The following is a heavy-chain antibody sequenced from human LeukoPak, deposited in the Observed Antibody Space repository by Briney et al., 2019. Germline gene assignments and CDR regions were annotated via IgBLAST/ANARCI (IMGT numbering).Heavy chain of an antibody. J-gene: IGHJ4*02. CDR3: AKAGLLGEISGYLDGN. D-gene: IGHD3-22*01. V-gene: IGHV3-30*18. Sequence: GMSLRLSCAASEFTFGSYGMHWVRQAPGKGLEWVAVVSRGGNNKFYADSVKGRFTISRDNSKNTLYLGMRSLRAEDTAVYFCAKAGLLGEISGYLDGNWGQGNLVTVSS. CDR1: EFTFGSYG. CDR2: VSRGGNNK.